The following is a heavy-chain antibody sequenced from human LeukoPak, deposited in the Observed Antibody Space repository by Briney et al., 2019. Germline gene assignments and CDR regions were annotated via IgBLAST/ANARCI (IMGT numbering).Heavy chain of an antibody. CDR3: ARGFHSSGWYSMYYYGMDV. J-gene: IGHJ6*02. V-gene: IGHV3-30-3*01. CDR1: GFTFSSYA. CDR2: ISYDGSNK. Sequence: QPGRSLRLSCAASGFTFSSYAMHWVRQAPGKGLEWVAVISYDGSNKYYADSVKGRFTISRDNSKNTLYLQMNSLRAEDTAVYYCARGFHSSGWYSMYYYGMDVWGQGTTVTVSS. D-gene: IGHD6-19*01.